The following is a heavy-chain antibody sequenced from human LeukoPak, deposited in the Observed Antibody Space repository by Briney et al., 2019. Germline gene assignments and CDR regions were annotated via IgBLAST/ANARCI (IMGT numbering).Heavy chain of an antibody. CDR3: ARNRDTAMIYFDY. D-gene: IGHD5-18*01. Sequence: GGSLRLSCAASGFTFSSYSMNWVRQAPGKGLEWVSSISSSSSYIYYADSVKGRFTISRDNAKNSLYLQMNSLGAEDTAVYYCARNRDTAMIYFDYWGQGTLVTVSS. CDR1: GFTFSSYS. V-gene: IGHV3-21*01. J-gene: IGHJ4*02. CDR2: ISSSSSYI.